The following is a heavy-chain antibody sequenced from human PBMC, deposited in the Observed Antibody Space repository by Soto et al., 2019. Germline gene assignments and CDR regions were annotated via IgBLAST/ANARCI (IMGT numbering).Heavy chain of an antibody. Sequence: ASVKVSCKASGYTFTSYGISWVRQAPGQRLEWMGWINAGNGNTKYSQKFQGRVTITRDTSATTAYMELSSLRSEDTAVYYCARVGTTVTAYWYFDLWGRGTLVTVSS. J-gene: IGHJ2*01. CDR2: INAGNGNT. V-gene: IGHV1-3*01. CDR3: ARVGTTVTAYWYFDL. D-gene: IGHD4-17*01. CDR1: GYTFTSYG.